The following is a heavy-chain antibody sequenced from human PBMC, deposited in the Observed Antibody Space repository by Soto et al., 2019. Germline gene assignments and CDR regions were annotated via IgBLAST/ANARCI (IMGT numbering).Heavy chain of an antibody. V-gene: IGHV3-74*01. CDR3: ARDPPYCSTTSCLDY. CDR2: TNSDGTSP. CDR1: GFPFSSYW. Sequence: EVHLVESGGGLVQPGGSLRLSCAASGFPFSSYWMHWVRQAPGKGLLWVSRTNSDGTSPIYADSVKGRFTISRDNAKNTLYLQMNSLRAEDTAVYYCARDPPYCSTTSCLDYWGQGTLVTVSS. J-gene: IGHJ4*02. D-gene: IGHD2-2*01.